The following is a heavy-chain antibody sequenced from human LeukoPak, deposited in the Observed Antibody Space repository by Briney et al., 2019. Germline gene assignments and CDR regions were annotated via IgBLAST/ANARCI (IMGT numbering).Heavy chain of an antibody. CDR2: ISYDGSNK. D-gene: IGHD3-16*01. Sequence: GRSLRLSCAASGFTFSSYGMHWVRQAPGKGLEWVAVISYDGSNKYYADSVKGRFTISRDNSKNTLYLQMNSLRAEDTAVYYCARGPLRYYYYYYMDVWGKGTTVTVSS. CDR1: GFTFSSYG. V-gene: IGHV3-30*03. J-gene: IGHJ6*03. CDR3: ARGPLRYYYYYYMDV.